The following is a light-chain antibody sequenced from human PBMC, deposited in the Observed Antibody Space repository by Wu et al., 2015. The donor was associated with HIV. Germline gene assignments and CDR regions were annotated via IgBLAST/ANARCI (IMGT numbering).Light chain of an antibody. CDR1: QDITNF. V-gene: IGKV1-39*01. CDR2: AAS. Sequence: DIQMTQSPSSLSASVGDRITITCRASQDITNFLNWYQQKPGKAPNLLIYAASSLQSGVPSRFSGSGSGTDFTLTISSLQPEDFATYYCHLSGSFGQGTKLEIK. J-gene: IGKJ2*03. CDR3: HLSGS.